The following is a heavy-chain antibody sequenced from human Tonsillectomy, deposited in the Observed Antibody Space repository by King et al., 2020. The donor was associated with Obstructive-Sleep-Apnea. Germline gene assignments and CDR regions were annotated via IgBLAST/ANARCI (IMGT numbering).Heavy chain of an antibody. CDR1: GFTFSSYW. CDR2: IKQDGSEK. D-gene: IGHD2-2*02. CDR3: ASFSIPDAFDI. Sequence: VQLVESWGGLVQPGGSLRLSCAASGFTFSSYWMSWVLHAPGKGLEWVANIKQDGSEKYYVDSVKGLFTISIYNAKNSLYLEMNSLRAEDTAVYYCASFSIPDAFDIWGQGTMVTVSS. V-gene: IGHV3-7*01. J-gene: IGHJ3*02.